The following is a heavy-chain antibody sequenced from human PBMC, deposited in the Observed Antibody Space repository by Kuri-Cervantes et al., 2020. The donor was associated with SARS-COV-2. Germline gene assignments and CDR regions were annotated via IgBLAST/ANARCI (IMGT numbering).Heavy chain of an antibody. CDR2: VRGKANNYAT. Sequence: LSLTCAASGFTFSNAWMSWVRQASGKGLEWVGRVRGKANNYATAYAASVKGRFTISRDDSKNMAYLQMHSLKTEDTAVYYCTTLIDYWGQGALVTVSS. CDR3: TTLIDY. CDR1: GFTFSNAW. J-gene: IGHJ4*02. V-gene: IGHV3-73*01.